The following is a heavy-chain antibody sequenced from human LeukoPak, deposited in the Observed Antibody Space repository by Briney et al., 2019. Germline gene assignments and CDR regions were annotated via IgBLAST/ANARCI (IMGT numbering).Heavy chain of an antibody. CDR3: ARDLPLDC. CDR1: GFTFSNYW. Sequence: GGSLRLSCTASGFTFSNYWMSWVRQTPEKGLEWLANIKHDGSEQVYVDSVKGRFTISRDNAKNSLYLQMNSLRAEDTAVYYCARDLPLDCWGQGTLVTVSS. V-gene: IGHV3-7*05. CDR2: IKHDGSEQ. J-gene: IGHJ4*02.